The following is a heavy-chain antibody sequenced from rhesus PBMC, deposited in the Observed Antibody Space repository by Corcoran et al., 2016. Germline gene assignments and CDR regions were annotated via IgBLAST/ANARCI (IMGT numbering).Heavy chain of an antibody. CDR3: ARDRDSNYFDY. J-gene: IGHJ4*01. Sequence: QLQLQESGPGLVKPSETLSLTCAVSGYSISSGYGWSWIRQPPGKGLEWIGYISYGGSTSYNPSLKSRCTISRDTSKNQFSLKLSSVTAADTAVYYCARDRDSNYFDYWGQGVLVTVSS. D-gene: IGHD4-23*01. CDR1: GYSISSGYG. CDR2: ISYGGST. V-gene: IGHV4-122*02.